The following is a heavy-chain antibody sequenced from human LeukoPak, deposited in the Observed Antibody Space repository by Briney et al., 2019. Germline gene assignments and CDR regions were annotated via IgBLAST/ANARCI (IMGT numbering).Heavy chain of an antibody. CDR1: GGTFSSYA. Sequence: ASVTVSCQASGGTFSSYAISWVRQAPGQGLEWMGGIIPIFGTAHYAQKFQGRATITTDESTSTDYMELRSLRSEDTAVYYCARGVGYCGGDCYSGPNYYYYYYMDVWGKGTTVTVSS. V-gene: IGHV1-69*05. D-gene: IGHD2-21*02. CDR3: ARGVGYCGGDCYSGPNYYYYYYMDV. J-gene: IGHJ6*03. CDR2: IIPIFGTA.